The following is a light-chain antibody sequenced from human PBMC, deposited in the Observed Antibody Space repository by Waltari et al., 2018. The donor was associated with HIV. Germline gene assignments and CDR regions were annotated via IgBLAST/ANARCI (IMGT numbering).Light chain of an antibody. CDR1: SSNIGAGYD. V-gene: IGLV1-40*03. CDR2: KNK. J-gene: IGLJ2*01. Sequence: QFVFTQPPSISGAPGQRITVSCSGTSSNIGAGYDVHWYQQLPGTAPKLLLYKNKNRPSGVPDRFSASKSDASASLAITGLQAADEGDYFCQSYDTSLSAWVFGGGTRLTVL. CDR3: QSYDTSLSAWV.